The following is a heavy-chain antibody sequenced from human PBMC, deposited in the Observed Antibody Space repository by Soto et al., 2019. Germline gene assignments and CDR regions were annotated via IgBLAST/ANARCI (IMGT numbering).Heavy chain of an antibody. CDR2: ISGSGGRT. D-gene: IGHD1-26*01. V-gene: IGHV3-23*01. Sequence: GGSLRLSCAASGFTFSSYAMIWVRQAPGKGLEWVSAISGSGGRTYYADSVKGRFTISRDNSKNTLNLQMNSLRAEDTAVYYCVKLLGASELWGQGTLVTVSS. J-gene: IGHJ4*02. CDR1: GFTFSSYA. CDR3: VKLLGASEL.